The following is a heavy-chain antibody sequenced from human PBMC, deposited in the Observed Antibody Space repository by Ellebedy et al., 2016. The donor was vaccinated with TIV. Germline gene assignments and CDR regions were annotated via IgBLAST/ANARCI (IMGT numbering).Heavy chain of an antibody. CDR2: ISGTTFDT. J-gene: IGHJ6*02. Sequence: GESLKISCAASGFTFNDYYMSWIRQAPGKGPEFVSYISGTTFDTNYADTVKGRFTISRDNAKNSLYLQMNSLRAEDTAVYYCARVTEVATISYFHYYGMDVWGQGTTVTVSS. D-gene: IGHD5-24*01. V-gene: IGHV3-11*06. CDR1: GFTFNDYY. CDR3: ARVTEVATISYFHYYGMDV.